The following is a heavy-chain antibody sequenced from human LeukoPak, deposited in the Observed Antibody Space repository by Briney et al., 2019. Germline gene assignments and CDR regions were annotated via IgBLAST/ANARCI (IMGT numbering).Heavy chain of an antibody. CDR2: IYSGDIT. CDR1: GFSVSNNY. CDR3: ARGSGYSYGFPDY. Sequence: PGGSLRLSRAASGFSVSNNYMSWVRQAPGKGLEWVSVIYSGDITYYTDSVKGRFTISRDNSKNTLYLQMSSLRAEDTAVYYCARGSGYSYGFPDYWGQGTLVTVSS. J-gene: IGHJ4*02. V-gene: IGHV3-53*01. D-gene: IGHD5-18*01.